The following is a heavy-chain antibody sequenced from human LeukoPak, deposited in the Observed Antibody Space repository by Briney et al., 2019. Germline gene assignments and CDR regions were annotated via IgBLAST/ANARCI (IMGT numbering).Heavy chain of an antibody. D-gene: IGHD3-10*01. CDR2: IYYSGST. Sequence: SETLSLTCTVSGASISSSSYYWGWMRQPPGKGLEWIASIYYSGSTYYNPSLKSRVTISVDTSKNQFSLRLSSVTAADTAVYYCATLWFGELLSDYWGQGTLVTVSS. J-gene: IGHJ4*02. CDR3: ATLWFGELLSDY. CDR1: GASISSSSYY. V-gene: IGHV4-39*01.